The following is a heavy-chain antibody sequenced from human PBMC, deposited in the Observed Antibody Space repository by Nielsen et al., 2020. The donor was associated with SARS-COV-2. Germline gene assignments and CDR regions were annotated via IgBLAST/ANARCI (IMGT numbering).Heavy chain of an antibody. CDR1: GFTFSSDW. CDR2: IKQDGREK. V-gene: IGHV3-7*03. D-gene: IGHD3-3*01. J-gene: IGHJ3*02. CDR3: ARDRYYDFWSGSPAGDAFDI. Sequence: GESLKISYAASGFTFSSDWMSWVRQAPGKGLEWVANIKQDGREKYYVDSVKGRFTISRDNAKNSLYLQMNSLRAEDTAVYYCARDRYYDFWSGSPAGDAFDIWGQGTMVTVSS.